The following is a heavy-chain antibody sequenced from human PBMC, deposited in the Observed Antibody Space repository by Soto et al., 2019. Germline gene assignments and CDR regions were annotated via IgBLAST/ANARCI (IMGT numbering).Heavy chain of an antibody. CDR2: TNHSGST. D-gene: IGHD6-25*01. Sequence: PSETLSLTCAVYAGSFSGYYWSWIRQPPGKGLEWIGETNHSGSTNYNPSLKRRVTISVDTSKNQFSLKLSSVTAADTAVYYCARPPGAAGYYYYYGMDVWGQGTTVTVSS. J-gene: IGHJ6*02. V-gene: IGHV4-34*01. CDR3: ARPPGAAGYYYYYGMDV. CDR1: AGSFSGYY.